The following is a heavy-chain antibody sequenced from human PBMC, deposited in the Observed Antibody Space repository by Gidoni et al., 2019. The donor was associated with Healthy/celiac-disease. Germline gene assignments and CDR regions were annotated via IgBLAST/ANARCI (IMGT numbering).Heavy chain of an antibody. CDR2: ISGSGVST. V-gene: IGHV3-23*01. CDR1: GFTFSSYA. CDR3: AKAVAAAGTRNFDY. Sequence: EVQLLESGGGLVQPGGSLRLSCAACGFTFSSYAMSWFRQAPGKGLDVVSSISGSGVSTYYADSVKCRFTISRDNSKNTLYLQMNSLRAEDTAVYYCAKAVAAAGTRNFDYWGQGTLVTVSS. J-gene: IGHJ4*02. D-gene: IGHD6-13*01.